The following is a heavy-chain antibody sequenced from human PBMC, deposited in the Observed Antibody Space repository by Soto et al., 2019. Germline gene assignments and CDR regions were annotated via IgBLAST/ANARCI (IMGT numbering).Heavy chain of an antibody. CDR1: GFTFSSYG. Sequence: GGSLRLSCAASGFTFSSYGMHWVRQAPGKGLEWVAVIWYDGSNKYYADSVKGRFTISRDNSKNTLYLQMNSLRAEDTAVYYCARDLVVVPAATRYLDYWGQGTLVTVSS. CDR2: IWYDGSNK. J-gene: IGHJ4*02. CDR3: ARDLVVVPAATRYLDY. V-gene: IGHV3-33*01. D-gene: IGHD2-2*01.